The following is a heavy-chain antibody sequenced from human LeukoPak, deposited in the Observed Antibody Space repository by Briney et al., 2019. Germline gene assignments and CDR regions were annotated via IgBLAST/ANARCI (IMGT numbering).Heavy chain of an antibody. CDR1: GYTFTSYA. CDR3: ARDGDYYGSGNFDY. Sequence: ASVKVSCKASGYTFTSYAMNWVRQATGQGLEWMGWMNPNSGNTGYAQKFQGRVTITRDTSISTAYMELSSLRSEDTAVYYCARDGDYYGSGNFDYWGQGTLVTVSS. J-gene: IGHJ4*02. V-gene: IGHV1-8*03. CDR2: MNPNSGNT. D-gene: IGHD3-10*01.